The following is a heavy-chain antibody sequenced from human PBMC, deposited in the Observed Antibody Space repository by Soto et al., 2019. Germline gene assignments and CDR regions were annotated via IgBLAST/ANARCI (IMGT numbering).Heavy chain of an antibody. V-gene: IGHV4-34*01. CDR3: ARNVVEATWGALNF. Sequence: QVQLQQWGAGLVKPSETLSLTCAVHGGFFSTNCWMWIRQPQGKGLEWIGEIDNRGRTNYHPSLKRRFIDALDTSKRQVSLKLTSVTAAGTAVYCWARNVVEATWGALNFWGQGTLVTFSS. J-gene: IGHJ4*02. CDR1: GGFFSTNC. CDR2: IDNRGRT. D-gene: IGHD3-16*01.